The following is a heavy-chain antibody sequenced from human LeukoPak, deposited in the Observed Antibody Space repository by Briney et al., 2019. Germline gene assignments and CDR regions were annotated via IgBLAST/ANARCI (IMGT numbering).Heavy chain of an antibody. CDR1: GFTVSSNY. CDR3: ARNDFWSGYYLGY. CDR2: IYSGGST. Sequence: GGSLRLSCAASGFTVSSNYMSWVRQAPGKGLEWVSVIYSGGSTYYADSVKGRFTISRDNSKNTLYPQMDSLRAEDTAVYYCARNDFWSGYYLGYWGQGTLVTVSS. J-gene: IGHJ4*02. V-gene: IGHV3-53*01. D-gene: IGHD3-3*01.